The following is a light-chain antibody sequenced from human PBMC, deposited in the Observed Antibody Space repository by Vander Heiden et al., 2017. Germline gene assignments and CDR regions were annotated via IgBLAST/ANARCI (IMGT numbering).Light chain of an antibody. V-gene: IGLV3-1*01. CDR3: QAWDSSFVV. CDR2: QDS. J-gene: IGLJ2*01. Sequence: YKLTHQPSVARSPGQTASIICSGEKMGDKSACWYQQKPAQSPVLVIYQDSKRPSGIPERFSGSDSGNTATLTISGTQAMDEADYYCQAWDSSFVVFGGGTKLTVL. CDR1: KMGDKS.